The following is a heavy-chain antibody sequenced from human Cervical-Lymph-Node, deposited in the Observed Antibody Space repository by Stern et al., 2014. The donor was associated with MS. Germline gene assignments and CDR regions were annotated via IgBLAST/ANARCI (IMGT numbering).Heavy chain of an antibody. CDR3: AKSAVALMVHVPDS. Sequence: VQLVESGGGVVQPGRSLRLSCAASGFTFSTFGIHWVRQAPGKGLQWLAVISYDGNNIYYSDSVKGRLAISRDNSKSTLYLQITGLRADDTATYYCAKSAVALMVHVPDSWGQGTPVTVSS. D-gene: IGHD2-8*01. V-gene: IGHV3-30*18. CDR2: ISYDGNNI. J-gene: IGHJ5*02. CDR1: GFTFSTFG.